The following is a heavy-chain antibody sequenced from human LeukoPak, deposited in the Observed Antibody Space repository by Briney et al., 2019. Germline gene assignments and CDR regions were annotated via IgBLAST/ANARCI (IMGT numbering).Heavy chain of an antibody. CDR1: GFRFSGYW. CDR3: IITRDYDY. CDR2: MNSDGTTT. Sequence: PGGSLRLSCAASGFRFSGYWMPWVRQVPGRGLVWVARMNSDGTTTTYADSVKGRFTISRDNAKNTLFLQMSSLRVEDTAVYYCIITRDYDYGGQGTLVTVSS. V-gene: IGHV3-74*01. J-gene: IGHJ4*02.